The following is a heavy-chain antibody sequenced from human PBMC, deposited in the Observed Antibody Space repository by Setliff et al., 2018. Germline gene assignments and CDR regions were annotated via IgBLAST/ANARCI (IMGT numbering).Heavy chain of an antibody. CDR1: GFTFDNYD. CDR2: IESDGSNP. J-gene: IGHJ1*01. Sequence: LRLSCVVSGFTFDNYDMDWVRQAPGKGLLWVSLIESDGSNPGYADSLRGRFTISRDNAKNMLYLQMNRLRAEDTAVYYCARDRDDGSSFAEYFQHWGQGTLVTVSS. D-gene: IGHD6-6*01. V-gene: IGHV3-74*01. CDR3: ARDRDDGSSFAEYFQH.